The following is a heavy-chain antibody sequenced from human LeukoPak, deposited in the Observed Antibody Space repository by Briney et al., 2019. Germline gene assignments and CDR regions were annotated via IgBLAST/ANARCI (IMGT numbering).Heavy chain of an antibody. CDR1: GFTFSSFW. V-gene: IGHV3-7*01. CDR3: ARTDPTSYGYFDY. CDR2: INQHGGTE. Sequence: PGGSLRLSCAASGFTFSSFWTSWVRQAPGKGLEWVANINQHGGTEKYVDSVKGRFTISRDNAKNLMHLQMNSLRAEDTAVYYCARTDPTSYGYFDYWGQGTLVTVSS. J-gene: IGHJ4*02. D-gene: IGHD3-10*01.